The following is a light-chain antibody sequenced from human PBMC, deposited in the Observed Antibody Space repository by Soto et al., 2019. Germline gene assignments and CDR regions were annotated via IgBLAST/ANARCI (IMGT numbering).Light chain of an antibody. CDR2: EVT. CDR3: SSFASSSTGV. V-gene: IGLV2-8*01. Sequence: QSALTQPPSASGSPGQSVTISCTGTSSDVGAYNYVSWYQQHAGKAPKLVIYEVTKRPSGVPDRFSGSKSANTASLTVSGRQAEDEADYYCSSFASSSTGVFGGGTKLTVL. J-gene: IGLJ3*02. CDR1: SSDVGAYNY.